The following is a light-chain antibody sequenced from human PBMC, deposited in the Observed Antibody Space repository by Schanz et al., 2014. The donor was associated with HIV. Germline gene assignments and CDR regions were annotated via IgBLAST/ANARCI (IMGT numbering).Light chain of an antibody. CDR1: QDINIK. CDR2: TAS. CDR3: QQTYNMPFT. J-gene: IGKJ2*01. V-gene: IGKV1-12*01. Sequence: IQLTQSPSSLSASVGDRVTITCRASQDINIKLAWYQQKPGKPPNLLIYTASSLQTGVPSRFSGSGSGTDFTLTISSLQPEDFATYYCQQTYNMPFTFGQGTKLEIK.